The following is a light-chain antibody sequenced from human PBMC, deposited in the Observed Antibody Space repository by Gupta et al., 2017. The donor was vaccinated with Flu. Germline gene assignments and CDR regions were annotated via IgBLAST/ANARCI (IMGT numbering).Light chain of an antibody. V-gene: IGLV2-14*01. Sequence: SALTQPASVSGSPGQSITISCTGVSSDVGGYNFVSWYQHHPGKVHKVIIYGVSSRAAGISNRFSGSKSGNTASLTISGLKAEDEADYYCSSDTSSTTLVFGGGNKLTVL. J-gene: IGLJ2*01. CDR2: GVS. CDR3: SSDTSSTTLV. CDR1: SSDVGGYNF.